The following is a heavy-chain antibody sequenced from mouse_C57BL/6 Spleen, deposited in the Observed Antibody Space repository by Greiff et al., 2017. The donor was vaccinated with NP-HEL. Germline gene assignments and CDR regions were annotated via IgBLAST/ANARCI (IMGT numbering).Heavy chain of an antibody. CDR2: IYPGDGDT. Sequence: QVQLQQSGAELVKPGASVKISCKASGYAFSSYWMNWVKQRPGKGLEWIGQIYPGDGDTNYNGKFKGKATLTADKSSSTAYMQLSSLTSEDSAVYFWARRGLRRGYFDVWGTGTTVTVSS. CDR3: ARRGLRRGYFDV. J-gene: IGHJ1*03. V-gene: IGHV1-80*01. D-gene: IGHD2-2*01. CDR1: GYAFSSYW.